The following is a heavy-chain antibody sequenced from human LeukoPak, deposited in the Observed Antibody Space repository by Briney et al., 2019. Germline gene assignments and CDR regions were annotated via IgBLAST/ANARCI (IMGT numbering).Heavy chain of an antibody. CDR1: GFTFSSYA. V-gene: IGHV3-30-3*01. Sequence: GRSLGLSCAASGFTFSSYAMHWVRQAPGKGLEWVAVISYDGSNKYYADSVKGRFTISRDNSKNTLYLQMNSLRAEDTAVYYCARGSYRQLVRGAFDIWGQGTMVTVSS. D-gene: IGHD6-13*01. CDR2: ISYDGSNK. J-gene: IGHJ3*02. CDR3: ARGSYRQLVRGAFDI.